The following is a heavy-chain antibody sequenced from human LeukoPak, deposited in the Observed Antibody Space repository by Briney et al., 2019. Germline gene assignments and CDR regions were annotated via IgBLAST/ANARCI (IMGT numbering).Heavy chain of an antibody. D-gene: IGHD2-15*01. V-gene: IGHV3-48*03. CDR1: GFTFSSYE. Sequence: GGSLRLSCAASGFTFSSYEMNWVRQAPGKGLEWVSYISSSGSTIYYADSVKGRFTISRDNAKNSLYLQMNSLRAEDTAVYYCATTMVAARSNYYYYGMDVWGQGTTVTVSS. CDR3: ATTMVAARSNYYYYGMDV. J-gene: IGHJ6*02. CDR2: ISSSGSTI.